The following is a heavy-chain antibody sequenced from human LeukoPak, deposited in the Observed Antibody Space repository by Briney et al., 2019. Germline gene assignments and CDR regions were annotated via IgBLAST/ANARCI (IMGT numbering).Heavy chain of an antibody. V-gene: IGHV4-4*07. CDR2: IYSSGTT. J-gene: IGHJ6*03. Sequence: PSETLSLTCTVSGGSISSYYWSWIRQPAGKGLEWIGRIYSSGTTISNPSLKSRLTMSVDTSKNQFSLNLRSVTAADTAVYYCARNSPEWSHLRYSHYYYMDVWSKGTTVTVSS. CDR3: ARNSPEWSHLRYSHYYYMDV. D-gene: IGHD3-3*01. CDR1: GGSISSYY.